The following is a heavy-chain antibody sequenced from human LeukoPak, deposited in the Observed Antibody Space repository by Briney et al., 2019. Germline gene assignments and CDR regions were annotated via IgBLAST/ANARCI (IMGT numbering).Heavy chain of an antibody. Sequence: GGSLRLSCAASGFTFSSYAMSWVRQAPGKGLEWVSAISGSGGSTYYADSVKGRFTISRDNSKNTLYLQMNSLRAEDTAVYYCEKDSGYSSGWSDYWGQGTLVTVSS. D-gene: IGHD6-19*01. CDR3: EKDSGYSSGWSDY. V-gene: IGHV3-23*01. CDR2: ISGSGGST. CDR1: GFTFSSYA. J-gene: IGHJ4*02.